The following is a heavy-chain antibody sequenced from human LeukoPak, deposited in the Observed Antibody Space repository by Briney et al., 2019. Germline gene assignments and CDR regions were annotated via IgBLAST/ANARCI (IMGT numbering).Heavy chain of an antibody. V-gene: IGHV1-46*01. CDR2: INPSGGST. D-gene: IGHD3-22*01. Sequence: ASVKVSCKASGYTFTSYYMHWVRQAPGQGLEWMGIINPSGGSTSYAQKFQGRVTMTRDTSTSTVYMELSSLRSEDTAVYYCARDIIDYDDSSGPNFDYWGQGTLVTVSS. CDR3: ARDIIDYDDSSGPNFDY. CDR1: GYTFTSYY. J-gene: IGHJ4*02.